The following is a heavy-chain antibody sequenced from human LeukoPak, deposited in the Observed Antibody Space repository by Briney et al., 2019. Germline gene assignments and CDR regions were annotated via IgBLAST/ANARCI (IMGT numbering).Heavy chain of an antibody. CDR2: ISAYNGDT. CDR3: AREACSDGVCYFEY. J-gene: IGHJ4*02. D-gene: IGHD2-8*01. CDR1: GYTFTNYG. Sequence: EASVTVSCKASGYTFTNYGFSWVRQAPGEGLEWMGWISAYNGDTKYAQKFQGRVTITTDTSATTVYMELGSLRFDDAAVYYCAREACSDGVCYFEYWGQGTLVTVSS. V-gene: IGHV1-18*01.